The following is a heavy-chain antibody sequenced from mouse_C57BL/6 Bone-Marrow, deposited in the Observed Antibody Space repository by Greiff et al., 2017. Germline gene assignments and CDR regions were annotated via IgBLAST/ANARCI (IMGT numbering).Heavy chain of an antibody. CDR2: IDPSDSYT. CDR1: GYTFTSYW. CDR3: ARGGFAY. J-gene: IGHJ3*01. Sequence: QVQLQQPGAELVKPGASVKLSCKASGYTFTSYWMQWVKQRPGQGLEWIGEIDPSDSYTNYNQKFKGKATLTVDTSSSTAYMQLSSLKSEDSAVDYCARGGFAYWGQGTLVTVSA. V-gene: IGHV1-50*01.